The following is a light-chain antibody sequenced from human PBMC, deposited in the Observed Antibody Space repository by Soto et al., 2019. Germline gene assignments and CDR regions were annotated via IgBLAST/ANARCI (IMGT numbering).Light chain of an antibody. CDR2: DAS. J-gene: IGKJ1*01. CDR1: QSVSSY. V-gene: IGKV3-11*01. Sequence: EIVLTQSPATLSSSPGERATLSCRASQSVSSYLAWYQQKPGHAPRLLIYDASNRATGIPARFSGSGSGTDFTLTIRSLEPEDFAVYYCQQRSNWPPWTFGQGPKVEIK. CDR3: QQRSNWPPWT.